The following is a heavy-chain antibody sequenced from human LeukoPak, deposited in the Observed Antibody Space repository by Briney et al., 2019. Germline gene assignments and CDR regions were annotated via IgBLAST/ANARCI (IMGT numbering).Heavy chain of an antibody. V-gene: IGHV4-59*01. J-gene: IGHJ6*03. Sequence: PSETLSLTCTVSGGSISSYYWSWIRQPPGKGLEWIGYIYYSGSTYYNPSLKSRVTISVDTSKNQFSLKLSSVTAADTAVYYCARGGTTDHYYYYYMDVWGKGTTVTVSS. CDR2: IYYSGST. CDR3: ARGGTTDHYYYYYMDV. D-gene: IGHD2-2*01. CDR1: GGSISSYY.